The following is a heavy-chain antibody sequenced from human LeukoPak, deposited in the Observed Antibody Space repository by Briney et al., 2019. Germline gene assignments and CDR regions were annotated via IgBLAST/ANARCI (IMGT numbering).Heavy chain of an antibody. D-gene: IGHD3-10*01. CDR1: GYSISSGYY. CDR3: ARVERGSGSFYYYYYMDV. V-gene: IGHV4-38-2*01. Sequence: PSETLSLTCAVSGYSISSGYYWAWIRQPPGKGLERIGSIYHSGSTYYNPSLKSRVTISVDTSKNQFSLKLSSVTAADTAVYYCARVERGSGSFYYYYYMDVWGKGTTVTVSS. J-gene: IGHJ6*03. CDR2: IYHSGST.